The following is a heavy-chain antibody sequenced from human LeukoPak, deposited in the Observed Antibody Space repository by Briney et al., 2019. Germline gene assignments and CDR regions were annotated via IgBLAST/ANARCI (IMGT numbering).Heavy chain of an antibody. CDR1: GFTFSSYV. CDR3: AKGFSYAYDY. D-gene: IGHD3-16*01. CDR2: IIGRGDRT. Sequence: GGSLRLPCTASGFTFSSYVMNWVRQAPGKGLEWVSHIIGRGDRTYYADSVKGRFTISRDNSKNTLFLQMNSLGAEDTAVYYCAKGFSYAYDYWGQGTLVTVSS. J-gene: IGHJ4*02. V-gene: IGHV3-23*01.